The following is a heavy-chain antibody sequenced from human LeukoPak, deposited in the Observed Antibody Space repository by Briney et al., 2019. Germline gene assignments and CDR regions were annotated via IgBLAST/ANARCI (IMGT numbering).Heavy chain of an antibody. V-gene: IGHV3-9*01. D-gene: IGHD3-16*01. CDR1: GFTFSSYA. Sequence: QTGGSLRLSCAASGFTFSSYAMSGVRQAPGKGLEWVSGISWNSGSIGYADSVKGRFTISRDNAKNSLYLQMNSLRAEDTALYYCAKEDRRGRHFDYWGQGTLVTVSS. CDR2: ISWNSGSI. CDR3: AKEDRRGRHFDY. J-gene: IGHJ4*02.